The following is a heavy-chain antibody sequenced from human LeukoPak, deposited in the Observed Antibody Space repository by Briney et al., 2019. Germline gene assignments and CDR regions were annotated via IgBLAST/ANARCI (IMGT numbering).Heavy chain of an antibody. J-gene: IGHJ3*02. Sequence: ASVKVSCKASGGTFSSYAISWARQAPGQGLEWMGGIIPIFGTANYAQKFQGRVTITADESTSTAYMELSSLRSEDTAVYYCAREAGYAGIVVVTANAFDIWGQGTMVTVSS. CDR1: GGTFSSYA. V-gene: IGHV1-69*13. D-gene: IGHD2-21*02. CDR3: AREAGYAGIVVVTANAFDI. CDR2: IIPIFGTA.